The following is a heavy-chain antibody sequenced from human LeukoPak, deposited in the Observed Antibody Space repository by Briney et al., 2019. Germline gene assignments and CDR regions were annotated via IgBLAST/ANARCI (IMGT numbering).Heavy chain of an antibody. CDR1: GLTLSGYW. J-gene: IGHJ4*02. CDR2: INGDASST. V-gene: IGHV3-74*01. CDR3: ARARGNTYGYFEY. Sequence: QPGGSLRLSCAASGLTLSGYWMHWVRQAPGKGLVWVSRINGDASSTSYADSVKGRFTISRDNAKSTLYLQMNSLRVEDTAVCYCARARGNTYGYFEYWGQGTLVTVSS. D-gene: IGHD5-18*01.